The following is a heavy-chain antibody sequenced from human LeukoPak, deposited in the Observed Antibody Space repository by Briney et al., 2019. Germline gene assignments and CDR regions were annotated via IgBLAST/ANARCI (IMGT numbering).Heavy chain of an antibody. CDR2: INPNSGGT. J-gene: IGHJ4*02. Sequence: ASVKVSCKASGYTFTGYYMHWVRQAPGQGLEWMGWINPNSGGTNYAQKFQGRVTMTRDTSISTAYMELSRLRSDDTAVYYCAIIWAWDIVVVPAAMVSVFDYWGQGTLVTVSS. D-gene: IGHD2-2*01. V-gene: IGHV1-2*02. CDR3: AIIWAWDIVVVPAAMVSVFDY. CDR1: GYTFTGYY.